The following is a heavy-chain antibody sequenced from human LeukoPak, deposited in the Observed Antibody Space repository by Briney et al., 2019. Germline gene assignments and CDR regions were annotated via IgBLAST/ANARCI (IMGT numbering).Heavy chain of an antibody. Sequence: GASVKVSCKASGYTFTSYDINWLRQATGQGLEWMGWMNPNSGNTGYAQKFQGRVTMTRNTSMITAYMELSSLRSEDTAVYYCAIRTHVDIVATLGERVKKGLDYWGQGTPVTVSS. CDR2: MNPNSGNT. J-gene: IGHJ4*02. CDR1: GYTFTSYD. V-gene: IGHV1-8*01. D-gene: IGHD5-12*01. CDR3: AIRTHVDIVATLGERVKKGLDY.